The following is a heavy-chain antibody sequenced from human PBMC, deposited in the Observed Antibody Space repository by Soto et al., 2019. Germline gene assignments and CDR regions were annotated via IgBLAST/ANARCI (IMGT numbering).Heavy chain of an antibody. V-gene: IGHV4-30-2*01. Sequence: PSETLSRTCAVSGGSISSGGYSWSWIRQPPGKGLEWIGYIYHSGSTYYNPSLKSRVTISVDRSKNQFSLKLSSVTAADTAVYYCARGGRDPRDPLTFGGVIVLGSWFNCFDPWGQGTLVTVSS. J-gene: IGHJ5*02. D-gene: IGHD3-16*02. CDR1: GGSISSGGYS. CDR2: IYHSGST. CDR3: ARGGRDPRDPLTFGGVIVLGSWFNCFDP.